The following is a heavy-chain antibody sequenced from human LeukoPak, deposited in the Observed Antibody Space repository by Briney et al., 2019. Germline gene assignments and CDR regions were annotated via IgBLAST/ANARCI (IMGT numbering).Heavy chain of an antibody. CDR2: ISGSGGST. CDR3: AKTGYCSSASCGGFDY. D-gene: IGHD2-2*01. J-gene: IGHJ4*02. V-gene: IGHV3-23*01. Sequence: GGSLRLSCAAAGFTFSSYAMNWVRQAPGKGLEWVSVISGSGGSTYYADSVKGRFTISRDNPKNTLYLQMNSLRAEDTAVYYCAKTGYCSSASCGGFDYWGQGTLVTVSS. CDR1: GFTFSSYA.